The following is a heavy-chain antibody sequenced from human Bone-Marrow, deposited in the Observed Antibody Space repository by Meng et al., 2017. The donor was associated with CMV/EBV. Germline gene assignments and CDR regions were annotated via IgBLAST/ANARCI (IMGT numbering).Heavy chain of an antibody. CDR3: AKDYYFDY. J-gene: IGHJ4*02. CDR2: ISYDGSNK. Sequence: GGSLRLSCAASGFTFSSYSMHWVRQAPGKGLEWVAVISYDGSNKYYADFVKGRFTVSRDNSKNTLYLQMNSLRAEDTALYYCAKDYYFDYWGQGALVTVSS. V-gene: IGHV3-30*18. CDR1: GFTFSSYS.